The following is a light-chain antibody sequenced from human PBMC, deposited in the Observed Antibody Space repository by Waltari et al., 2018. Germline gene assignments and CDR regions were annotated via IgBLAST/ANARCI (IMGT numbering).Light chain of an antibody. CDR3: QQYDNLPIT. V-gene: IGKV1-33*01. CDR1: QDISNY. J-gene: IGKJ5*01. CDR2: HAS. Sequence: DIQMTQSPSSLSASVGDRVTITCQASQDISNYLNWYQQTPGKAPKLLIYHASNLKTGVPSRFSGSGSGTDFTFTISSLQPEDIATYYCQQYDNLPITFGKGHDLGLN.